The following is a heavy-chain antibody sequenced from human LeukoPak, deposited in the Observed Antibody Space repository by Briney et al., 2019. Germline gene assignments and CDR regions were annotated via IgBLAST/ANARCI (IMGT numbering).Heavy chain of an antibody. CDR2: MNPNSGNT. J-gene: IGHJ4*02. CDR1: GYTFTSYD. Sequence: GASVKVSCKTSGYTFTSYDINWVRQATGQGLEWMGWMNPNSGNTGYARKFQGRVTMTRNTSISTAYMELSSLRSEDTAVYYCARGPNYSAYVDYWGQGTLVTVSS. CDR3: ARGPNYSAYVDY. D-gene: IGHD4/OR15-4a*01. V-gene: IGHV1-8*01.